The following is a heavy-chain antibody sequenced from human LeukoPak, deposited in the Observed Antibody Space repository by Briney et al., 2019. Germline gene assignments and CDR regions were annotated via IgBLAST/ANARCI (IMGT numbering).Heavy chain of an antibody. CDR2: INPNSGGT. J-gene: IGHJ3*02. CDR1: GYTFTGCY. Sequence: ASVKVSCKASGYTFTGCYMHWVRQAPGQGLEWMGWINPNSGGTNYAQKFQGRVTMTRDTSISTAYMELSRLRSDDTAVYYCARVWWLANAFDIWGQGTMVTVSS. D-gene: IGHD6-19*01. V-gene: IGHV1-2*02. CDR3: ARVWWLANAFDI.